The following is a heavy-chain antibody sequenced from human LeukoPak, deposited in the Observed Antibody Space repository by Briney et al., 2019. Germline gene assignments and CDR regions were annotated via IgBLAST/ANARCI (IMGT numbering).Heavy chain of an antibody. CDR2: INPNSGGT. V-gene: IGHV1-2*02. Sequence: ASVKVSCKASGYTFTGYYMHRVRQAPGQGLEWMGWINPNSGGTNYAQKFQGRVTMTRDTSISTAYMELSRLRSDDTAVYYCARDFNYYGSGSFPDYWGQGTLVTVSS. CDR3: ARDFNYYGSGSFPDY. D-gene: IGHD3-10*01. CDR1: GYTFTGYY. J-gene: IGHJ4*02.